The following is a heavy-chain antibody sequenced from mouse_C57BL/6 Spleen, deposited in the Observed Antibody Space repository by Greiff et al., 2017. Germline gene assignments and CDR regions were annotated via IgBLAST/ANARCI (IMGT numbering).Heavy chain of an antibody. V-gene: IGHV1-26*01. J-gene: IGHJ2*01. CDR3: ARGGTMITTKYYFDY. Sequence: EVQLQQSGPELVKPGASVKISCKASGYTFTDYYMNWVKQSHGKSLEWIGDINPNNGGTSYNQKFKGKATLTVDKSSSTAYMELRSLTSEDSAVYYCARGGTMITTKYYFDYWGQGTTLTVSS. CDR2: INPNNGGT. CDR1: GYTFTDYY. D-gene: IGHD2-4*01.